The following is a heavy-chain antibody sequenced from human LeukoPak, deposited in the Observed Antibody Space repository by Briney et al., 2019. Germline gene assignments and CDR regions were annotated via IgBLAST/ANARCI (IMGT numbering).Heavy chain of an antibody. CDR2: IYYSGST. D-gene: IGHD3-22*01. Sequence: PSETLSLTCTVSGGSISSYYWSWIRQPPGKGLEWVGYIYYSGSTNYNPSLKSRVTISVDTSKNQFSLKLSSVTAADTAVYYCARDGGSGYYFFDYWGQGTLVTVSS. J-gene: IGHJ4*02. CDR1: GGSISSYY. V-gene: IGHV4-59*12. CDR3: ARDGGSGYYFFDY.